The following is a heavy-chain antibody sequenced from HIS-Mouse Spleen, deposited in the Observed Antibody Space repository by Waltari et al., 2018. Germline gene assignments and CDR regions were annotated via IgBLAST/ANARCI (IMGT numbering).Heavy chain of an antibody. V-gene: IGHV1-24*01. CDR2: FDPEDGET. CDR1: GYTLTELS. CDR3: ASNWGSGSYFDY. J-gene: IGHJ4*02. Sequence: QVQLVQSGAEVKKPGASVKVSCKVSGYTLTELSIPWARQAPGKGLEWMGGFDPEDGETIYAQKFKGRVTMTEDTSTDTAYMELSSLRSEDTAVYYCASNWGSGSYFDYWGQGTLVTVSS. D-gene: IGHD7-27*01.